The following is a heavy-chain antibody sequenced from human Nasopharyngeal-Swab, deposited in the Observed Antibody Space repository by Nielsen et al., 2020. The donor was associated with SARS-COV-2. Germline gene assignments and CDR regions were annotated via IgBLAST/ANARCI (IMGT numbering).Heavy chain of an antibody. CDR3: ARLDVVPAAMIAAAGVDY. D-gene: IGHD2-2*01. CDR1: GYTFTGYY. J-gene: IGHJ4*02. CDR2: INPNSGGT. V-gene: IGHV1-2*04. Sequence: ASVKVSCKASGYTFTGYYMHWVRQAPGQGLEWMGWINPNSGGTNYAQKFQGWVTMTRDTSISTAYMELSSLRSEDTAVYYCARLDVVPAAMIAAAGVDYWGQGTLVTVSS.